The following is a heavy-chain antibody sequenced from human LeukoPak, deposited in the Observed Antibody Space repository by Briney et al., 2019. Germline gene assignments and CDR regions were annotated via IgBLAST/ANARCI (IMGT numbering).Heavy chain of an antibody. CDR1: GYSISSGYY. CDR2: IYHSGST. J-gene: IGHJ3*02. Sequence: SETLSLTCAVSGYSISSGYYWGWIRQPPGKGLEWIVSIYHSGSTYYNPSLKSRVTISADTSKNQFSLKLSSVTAADTAVYYCARCGSISGSDSADAFDIWGRGTMVTVSS. CDR3: ARCGSISGSDSADAFDI. V-gene: IGHV4-38-2*01. D-gene: IGHD1-26*01.